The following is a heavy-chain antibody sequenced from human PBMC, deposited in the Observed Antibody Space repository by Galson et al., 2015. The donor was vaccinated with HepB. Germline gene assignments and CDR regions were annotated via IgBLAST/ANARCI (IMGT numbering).Heavy chain of an antibody. D-gene: IGHD4-23*01. CDR2: ISGSGGST. CDR1: GFTFSSYA. Sequence: SLRLSCAASGFTFSSYAMSWVRQAPGKGLEWVSAISGSGGSTYYADSVKGRFTISRDNSKNTLYLQMNSLRAEDTAVYYCASHDYGGNSGSFDYWGQGTLVTVSS. CDR3: ASHDYGGNSGSFDY. J-gene: IGHJ4*02. V-gene: IGHV3-23*01.